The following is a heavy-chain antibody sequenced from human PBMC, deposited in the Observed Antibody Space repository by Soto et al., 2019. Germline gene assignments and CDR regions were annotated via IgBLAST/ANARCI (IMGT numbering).Heavy chain of an antibody. Sequence: SVKVSCKASGGTFSSYAISWVRQAPGQGLEWMGGIIPIFGTANYAQKFQGRVTITADESTSTAYMELSSLRSEDTAVYYCARVRQITIFGVVIGGIDVWGQGTTVTVSS. J-gene: IGHJ6*02. CDR2: IIPIFGTA. CDR3: ARVRQITIFGVVIGGIDV. CDR1: GGTFSSYA. V-gene: IGHV1-69*13. D-gene: IGHD3-3*01.